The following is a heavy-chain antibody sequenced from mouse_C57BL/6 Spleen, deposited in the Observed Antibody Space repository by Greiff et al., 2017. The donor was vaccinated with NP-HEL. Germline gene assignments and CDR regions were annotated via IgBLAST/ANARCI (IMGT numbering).Heavy chain of an antibody. CDR3: ASALLPHMDY. J-gene: IGHJ4*01. D-gene: IGHD1-1*01. Sequence: QVQLQQSGPELVKPGASVKISCKASGYAFSSSWMNWVKQRPGKGLEWIGRIYPGDGGTNYNGKFKGKATLTADKSSSTAYMQLSSLTSENSAVYFCASALLPHMDYWGQGTSVTVSS. V-gene: IGHV1-82*01. CDR1: GYAFSSSW. CDR2: IYPGDGGT.